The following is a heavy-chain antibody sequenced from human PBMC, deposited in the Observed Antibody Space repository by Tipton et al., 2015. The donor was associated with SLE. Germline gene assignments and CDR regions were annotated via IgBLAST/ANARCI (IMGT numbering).Heavy chain of an antibody. CDR3: ARGFQC. CDR1: GYSIISGYY. Sequence: TLSLTCAVSGYSIISGYYWSWCRQPAGKGLEWIGHIYTSGSTNYNPSLKSRVTISVDTSKNQFSLKLSSVTAADTAVYYCARGFQCWGQGTLVTVSS. D-gene: IGHD6-19*01. J-gene: IGHJ4*02. CDR2: IYTSGST. V-gene: IGHV4-61*09.